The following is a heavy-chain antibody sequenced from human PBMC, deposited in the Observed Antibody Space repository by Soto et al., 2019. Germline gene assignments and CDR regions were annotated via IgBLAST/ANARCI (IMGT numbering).Heavy chain of an antibody. J-gene: IGHJ6*02. D-gene: IGHD3-10*01. CDR2: ISGSGGST. CDR3: AKTPITMVRGVIINPLYYYYYGMDV. CDR1: GFTFSSYA. V-gene: IGHV3-23*01. Sequence: EVQLLESGGGLVQPGGSLRLSCAASGFTFSSYAMSWVRQAPGKGLEWVSAISGSGGSTYYAESVKGRFTISRDNSKNTVYLQMHSLRAEDTAVYYCAKTPITMVRGVIINPLYYYYYGMDVWGQGTTVTVSS.